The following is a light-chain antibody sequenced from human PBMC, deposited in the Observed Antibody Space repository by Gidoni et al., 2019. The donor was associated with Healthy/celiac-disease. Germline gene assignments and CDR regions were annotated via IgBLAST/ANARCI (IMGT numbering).Light chain of an antibody. CDR3: AAWDDSLSGLWV. V-gene: IGLV1-47*01. CDR1: SSNIGSNY. CDR2: RNN. Sequence: QSVLTQPPSASGTPGQRVPISCSASSSNIGSNYVYWYKQLPGPAPKLLIYRNNQRHSGVPDLFSGSKSGTSASLAISGLRSEDEADYYCAAWDDSLSGLWVFGGGTKLTVL. J-gene: IGLJ3*02.